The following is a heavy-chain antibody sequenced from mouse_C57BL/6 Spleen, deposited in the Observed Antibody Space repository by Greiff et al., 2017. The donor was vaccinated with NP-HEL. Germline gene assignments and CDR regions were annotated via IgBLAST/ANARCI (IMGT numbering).Heavy chain of an antibody. CDR2: IDPSDSET. V-gene: IGHV1-52*01. J-gene: IGHJ2*01. D-gene: IGHD2-2*01. CDR3: ARRGVTTGFDY. CDR1: GYTFTSYW. Sequence: QVQLQQPGAELVRPGSSVKLSCKASGYTFTSYWMHWVKQRPIQGLEWIGNIDPSDSETHYNQKFKDKATLTVDKSSSTAYMQLSSLTSEDSAVYYCARRGVTTGFDYWGQGTTLTVSS.